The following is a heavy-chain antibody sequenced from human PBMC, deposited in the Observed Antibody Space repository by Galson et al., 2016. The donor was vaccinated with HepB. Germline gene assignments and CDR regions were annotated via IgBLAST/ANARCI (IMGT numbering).Heavy chain of an antibody. CDR1: GFTFSSYA. Sequence: SLRLSCAASGFTFSSYAMSWVRQTPGKGLEWVSTISGSGDRTYYADSVKGRFSISRDNSKDTLYLQMNSLRAEDTALYYCVKGGSGFYGWYFDVWGRGTLVTVSS. CDR3: VKGGSGFYGWYFDV. D-gene: IGHD6-19*01. CDR2: ISGSGDRT. V-gene: IGHV3-23*01. J-gene: IGHJ2*01.